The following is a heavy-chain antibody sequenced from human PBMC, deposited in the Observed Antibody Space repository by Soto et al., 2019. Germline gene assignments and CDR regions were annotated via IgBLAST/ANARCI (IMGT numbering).Heavy chain of an antibody. D-gene: IGHD6-13*01. CDR3: ARHQSHSSSYVDP. Sequence: PSETLSLTCTVSGGSISSSNYYWDWIRQPPGKGLEWIGSIYYSGSTYYNPSLKSRVTISVDTSKNQFSLKLSSVTAADTAVYYCARHQSHSSSYVDPWGQGTLVTVSS. CDR1: GGSISSSNYY. CDR2: IYYSGST. J-gene: IGHJ5*02. V-gene: IGHV4-39*01.